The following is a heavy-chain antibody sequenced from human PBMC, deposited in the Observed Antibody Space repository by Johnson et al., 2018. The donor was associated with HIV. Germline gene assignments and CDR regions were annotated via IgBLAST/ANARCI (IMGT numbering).Heavy chain of an antibody. CDR3: ATSVGDGYNSDPFDM. CDR2: IKSEIDGGTP. V-gene: IGHV3-15*01. Sequence: VQLVESGGGLVKPGGSLRLSCAASGFNFNNDWMTWVRQAPGKGLELVGGIKSEIDGGTPDSGAPSKGRFTISRDDSKSTLHLQMNSLQTEETAVYYCATSVGDGYNSDPFDMWGQGTMVTVSS. D-gene: IGHD5-24*01. CDR1: GFNFNNDW. J-gene: IGHJ3*02.